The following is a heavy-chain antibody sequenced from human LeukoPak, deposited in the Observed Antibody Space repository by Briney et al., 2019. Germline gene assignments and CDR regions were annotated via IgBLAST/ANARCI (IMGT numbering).Heavy chain of an antibody. Sequence: SETLSLTCAVYGGSFSGYYWSWIRQPPGKGLEWIGEINHSGSTNYNPSLKSRVTISVDTSKNQFSLKLSSVAAADTAVYYCASNDVDYWGQGTLVTVSS. CDR1: GGSFSGYY. CDR3: ASNDVDY. J-gene: IGHJ4*02. D-gene: IGHD1-1*01. CDR2: INHSGST. V-gene: IGHV4-34*01.